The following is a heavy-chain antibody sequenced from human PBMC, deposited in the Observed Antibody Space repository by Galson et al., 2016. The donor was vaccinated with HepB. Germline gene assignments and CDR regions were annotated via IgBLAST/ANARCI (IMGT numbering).Heavy chain of an antibody. Sequence: SLRLSCAASGFTFSGYAMAWVRQAPGKGLEWISTINNNDDSTYYADYVQGRFTISRDKSKSTLFLQMNSLRAEDTAVYYCAKDWSTTTCVQGCLDVWGQGTTVTVSS. CDR3: AKDWSTTTCVQGCLDV. V-gene: IGHV3-23*01. CDR1: GFTFSGYA. D-gene: IGHD3-10*02. CDR2: INNNDDST. J-gene: IGHJ6*02.